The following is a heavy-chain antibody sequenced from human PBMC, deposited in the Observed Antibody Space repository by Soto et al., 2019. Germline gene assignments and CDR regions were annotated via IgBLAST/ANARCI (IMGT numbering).Heavy chain of an antibody. CDR3: AKDSLSSGYDWPTYYYFDY. V-gene: IGHV3-23*01. CDR1: GFTFSSYA. Sequence: EVQLLESGGGLVQPGGSLRLSCAASGFTFSSYAMSWVRQAPGKGLEWVSAISGSGGSTYYADSVKGRFTISRDNSKNTLYLQLNSLRDEDTAVYYCAKDSLSSGYDWPTYYYFDYWGQGTLVTVSS. D-gene: IGHD5-12*01. J-gene: IGHJ4*02. CDR2: ISGSGGST.